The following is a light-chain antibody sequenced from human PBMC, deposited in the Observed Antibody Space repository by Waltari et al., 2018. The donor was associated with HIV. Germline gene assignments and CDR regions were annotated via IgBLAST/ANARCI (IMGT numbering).Light chain of an antibody. Sequence: EIVMTQSPATLSVSPGERANLSCRASQNISSKLAWYQQKPGQAPRLLIYGASTRATGVPARFSATGSGTDFTLTISSLQSEDFAVYYCQQFNNWLLTFGGGTKVEIK. CDR3: QQFNNWLLT. CDR2: GAS. CDR1: QNISSK. J-gene: IGKJ4*01. V-gene: IGKV3-15*01.